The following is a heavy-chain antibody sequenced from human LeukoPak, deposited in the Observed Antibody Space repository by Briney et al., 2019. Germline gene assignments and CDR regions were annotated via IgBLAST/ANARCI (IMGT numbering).Heavy chain of an antibody. CDR3: ARSHHYDHLYLGMDV. Sequence: KPSETLSLTCAVSGGSISSANWWNWVRQSPGKGLEWIGEIYHDGSATYNSSLKSRVTISVDKSKNQFSLKMRSVTAADTAVYYCARSHHYDHLYLGMDVWGQGTTVTVSS. D-gene: IGHD3-3*01. CDR2: IYHDGSA. CDR1: GGSISSANW. V-gene: IGHV4-4*02. J-gene: IGHJ6*02.